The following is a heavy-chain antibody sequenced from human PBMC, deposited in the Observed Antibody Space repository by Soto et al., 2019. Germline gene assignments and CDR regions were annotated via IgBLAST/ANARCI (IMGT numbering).Heavy chain of an antibody. CDR2: IIPVFGTA. J-gene: IGHJ6*02. V-gene: IGHV1-69*13. CDR1: GGTLSNYG. D-gene: IGHD4-17*01. Sequence: ASVKVSCKASGGTLSNYGISWVRQAPGQGLEWMGGIIPVFGTANYAQKFQGRVTITADESTTTVYMDVSSLRSDDTAVYYCARGDATKIVVTTYYVMDVWGQGTTVTVSS. CDR3: ARGDATKIVVTTYYVMDV.